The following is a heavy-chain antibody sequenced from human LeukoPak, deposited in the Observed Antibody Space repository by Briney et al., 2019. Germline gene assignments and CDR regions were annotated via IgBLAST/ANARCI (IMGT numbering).Heavy chain of an antibody. V-gene: IGHV4-59*01. CDR3: ARTTEGYCRGRSCYSYYYYMDV. J-gene: IGHJ6*03. Sequence: SETLSLTCTVSGGSISSYYWSWIRQPPGKGLEWIGYIHYSGSTNYNPSLKSRVTISVDTSKNQFSLKLSSVTAADTAVYYCARTTEGYCRGRSCYSYYYYMDVWGKGTTVTISS. D-gene: IGHD2-15*01. CDR1: GGSISSYY. CDR2: IHYSGST.